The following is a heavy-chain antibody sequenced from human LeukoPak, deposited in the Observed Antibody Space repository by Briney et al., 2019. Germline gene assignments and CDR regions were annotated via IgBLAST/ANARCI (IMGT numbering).Heavy chain of an antibody. D-gene: IGHD6-19*01. J-gene: IGHJ5*02. CDR3: ARAYISTVAGPSVRGLTWFDP. CDR1: GYTFTGYY. CDR2: INPNSGGT. Sequence: GASVKVSCKASGYTFTGYYMHWVRQAPGQGLEWMGWINPNSGGTNYAQKFQGRVTMTRDTSISTAYMELSRLRSDDTAVYYCARAYISTVAGPSVRGLTWFDPWGQGTLVTVSS. V-gene: IGHV1-2*02.